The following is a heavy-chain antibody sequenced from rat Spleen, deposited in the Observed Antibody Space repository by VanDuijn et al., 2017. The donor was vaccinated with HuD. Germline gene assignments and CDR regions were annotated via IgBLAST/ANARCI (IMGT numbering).Heavy chain of an antibody. D-gene: IGHD1-6*01. CDR1: GFSLSNYG. J-gene: IGHJ2*01. V-gene: IGHV2S61*01. CDR2: IWGNGNT. CDR3: ARWAYTTDGDVDFEY. Sequence: QVQLKESGPGLVQPSQTLSLTCTVSGFSLSNYGVLWVRQPPGKGLEWSGVIWGNGNTNYSYALKSRLSINRDTSKSQVFLKLNNLQTEDTAMYFCARWAYTTDGDVDFEYWGQGVRVTVSS.